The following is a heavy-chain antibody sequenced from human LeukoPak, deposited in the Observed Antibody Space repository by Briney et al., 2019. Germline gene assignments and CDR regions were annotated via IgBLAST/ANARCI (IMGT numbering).Heavy chain of an antibody. CDR2: ISSSSSTI. CDR3: ARDGQGIAVAFDY. D-gene: IGHD6-19*01. V-gene: IGHV3-48*01. Sequence: GGSLRLSCAASGFTFSSYEMNWVRQAPGKGLEWVSYISSSSSTIYYADSVKGRFTISRDNAKNSLYLQMNSLRAEDTAVYYCARDGQGIAVAFDYWGQGTLVTVSS. CDR1: GFTFSSYE. J-gene: IGHJ4*02.